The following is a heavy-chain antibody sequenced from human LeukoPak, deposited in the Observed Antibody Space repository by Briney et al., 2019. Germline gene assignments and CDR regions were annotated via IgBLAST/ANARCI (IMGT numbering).Heavy chain of an antibody. V-gene: IGHV1-69*06. J-gene: IGHJ6*03. D-gene: IGHD1-7*01. CDR2: IIPIFGTA. CDR3: ARVSQTEYNWNYGYYYYMDV. CDR1: GGTFSSYA. Sequence: GSSVKVSCKASGGTFSSYAISWVRQAPGQGLEWMGGIIPIFGTANYAQKFQGRVTITADKSTSTAYMELSSLRSEDTAVYYCARVSQTEYNWNYGYYYYMDVWGKGTTVTVSS.